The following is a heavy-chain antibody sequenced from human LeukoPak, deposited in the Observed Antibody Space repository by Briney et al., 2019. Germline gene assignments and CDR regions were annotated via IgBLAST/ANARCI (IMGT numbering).Heavy chain of an antibody. CDR3: ARVEDSSGYYSTTPY. CDR2: IYGGGSP. J-gene: IGHJ4*02. Sequence: GGSLRLSCAASGFTVRSSYMSWVRQAPGKGLEWVSVIYGGGSPDYADSAKGRFTISTDNSKNTLYLQMNSLRVEDTAVYYCARVEDSSGYYSTTPYWGQGTLVTVSS. CDR1: GFTVRSSY. V-gene: IGHV3-53*01. D-gene: IGHD3-22*01.